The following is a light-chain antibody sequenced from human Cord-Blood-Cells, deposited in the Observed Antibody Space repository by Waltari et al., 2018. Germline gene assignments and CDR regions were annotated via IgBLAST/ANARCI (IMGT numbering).Light chain of an antibody. CDR2: DAS. J-gene: IGKJ2*01. V-gene: IGKV3-11*01. CDR1: QSVSSY. Sequence: EIVLTQSPATLSLSPGERATLSCRASQSVSSYLAWYQQKPGQAPRLLIYDASNRATGIPARCSGSGSGTDFTLTISSLEPEDFAVYYCQQRSNWPYTVGQGTKLEIK. CDR3: QQRSNWPYT.